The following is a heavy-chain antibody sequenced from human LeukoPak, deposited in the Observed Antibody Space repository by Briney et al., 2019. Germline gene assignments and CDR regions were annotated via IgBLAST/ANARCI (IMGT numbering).Heavy chain of an antibody. Sequence: PSQTLSLTCTVSGGSISSGSYYWSWIRQPAGKGLEWIGRIYTSGSTNYNPSLKSRVAISVDTSKNQFSLKLTSVTAADTAVYYCARVPLRDCSSTSCLRYFYMDVWGKGTTVTVS. CDR1: GGSISSGSYY. D-gene: IGHD2-2*01. V-gene: IGHV4-61*02. J-gene: IGHJ6*03. CDR3: ARVPLRDCSSTSCLRYFYMDV. CDR2: IYTSGST.